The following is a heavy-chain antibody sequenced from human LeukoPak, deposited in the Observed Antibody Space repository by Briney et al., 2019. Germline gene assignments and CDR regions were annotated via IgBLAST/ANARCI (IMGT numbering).Heavy chain of an antibody. J-gene: IGHJ6*02. CDR2: IYYSGST. Sequence: PSQTLSLTCTVSGGSISSGDYYWSWIRQPPGKGLEWIGYIYYSGSTYYNPSLKSRVTISVDTSKNRFSLKLSSVTAADTAVYYCARTLGYCSSTSCPMDVWGQGTTVTVSS. CDR3: ARTLGYCSSTSCPMDV. D-gene: IGHD2-2*01. CDR1: GGSISSGDYY. V-gene: IGHV4-30-4*01.